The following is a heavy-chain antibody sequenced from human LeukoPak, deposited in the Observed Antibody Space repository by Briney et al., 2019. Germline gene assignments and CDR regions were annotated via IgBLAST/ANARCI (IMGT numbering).Heavy chain of an antibody. J-gene: IGHJ4*02. Sequence: GGSLRLSCAASGFTFSSYSMNWVRQAPGKGLEWVSSISSSSSYIYYADSVKGRFTISRDNAKNSLYLQMNSLRAEDTAVYYCARAASPVDLSFDYWGQGTLVTVSS. D-gene: IGHD5-12*01. V-gene: IGHV3-21*01. CDR3: ARAASPVDLSFDY. CDR1: GFTFSSYS. CDR2: ISSSSSYI.